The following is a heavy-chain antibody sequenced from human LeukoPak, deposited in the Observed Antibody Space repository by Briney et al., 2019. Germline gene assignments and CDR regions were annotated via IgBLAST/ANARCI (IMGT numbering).Heavy chain of an antibody. D-gene: IGHD6-6*01. Sequence: SVKVSCKASGGTFSIYAINWVRQAPGQGLEWMGGIIPLFGTPSYAQKFQGRVTITADESTNTAYMELNSLRSEDTAVYYCARGTEEYSKSSGWFDPWGQGTLVIVSS. J-gene: IGHJ5*02. CDR1: GGTFSIYA. CDR2: IIPLFGTP. CDR3: ARGTEEYSKSSGWFDP. V-gene: IGHV1-69*01.